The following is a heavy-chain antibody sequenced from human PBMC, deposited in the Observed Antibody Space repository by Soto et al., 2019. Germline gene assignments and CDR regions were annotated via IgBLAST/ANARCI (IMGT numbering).Heavy chain of an antibody. D-gene: IGHD4-4*01. CDR3: ARLSNYGWFDP. J-gene: IGHJ5*02. CDR2: IYYSGST. CDR1: GGSISSYY. Sequence: PSETLSLTCTVSGGSISSYYWSWIRQPPGKGLEWIGYIYYSGSTNYNPSLKSRVTISVGTSKNQFSLKLSSVTAADTAVYYCARLSNYGWFDPWGQGTLVTVSS. V-gene: IGHV4-59*01.